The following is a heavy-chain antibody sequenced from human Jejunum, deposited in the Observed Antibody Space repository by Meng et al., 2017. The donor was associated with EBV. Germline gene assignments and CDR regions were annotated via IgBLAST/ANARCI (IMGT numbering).Heavy chain of an antibody. CDR1: VGSVSMCY. D-gene: IGHD3-22*01. CDR2: IYYSGST. CDR3: ARGFYDTSGYFLDGFYY. V-gene: IGHV4-59*02. J-gene: IGHJ4*02. Sequence: QWPLQESGPGLGKPSHTLSLTRSCAVGSVSMCYWSWIRQPPGKGLEWIWYIYYSGSTNYNPSRKSRVTISVDTSKNQFSLKLTSVTAADTAVYVCARGFYDTSGYFLDGFYYWGQGTLVTVSS.